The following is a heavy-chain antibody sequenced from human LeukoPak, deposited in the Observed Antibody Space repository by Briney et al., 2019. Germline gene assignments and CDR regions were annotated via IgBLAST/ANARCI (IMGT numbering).Heavy chain of an antibody. V-gene: IGHV5-51*01. Sequence: GASVKVSCKASGYTFTSYWIGWVRQMPGKGLEWMGIIYPGDSDTRYSPSFQGQVTISADKSISTAYLQWSSLKASDTAMYYCARRHCSGGSCYLDYWGQGTLVTVSS. D-gene: IGHD2-15*01. J-gene: IGHJ4*02. CDR2: IYPGDSDT. CDR3: ARRHCSGGSCYLDY. CDR1: GYTFTSYW.